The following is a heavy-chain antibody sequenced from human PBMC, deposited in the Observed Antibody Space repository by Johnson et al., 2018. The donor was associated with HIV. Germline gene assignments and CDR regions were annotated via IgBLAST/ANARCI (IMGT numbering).Heavy chain of an antibody. Sequence: MLLVESGGGLVKPGGSLRLSCAASGFTLTNARMKWVRQAPGKGLEWVGHTKRKSEGGTTDYAAPVNGRFSISRDDSKNTLYLQMNSLKTEDTAVYYCTTDRGGSSDAFDIWGQGTMVTVSS. D-gene: IGHD3-10*01. CDR2: TKRKSEGGTT. CDR3: TTDRGGSSDAFDI. V-gene: IGHV3-15*01. CDR1: GFTLTNAR. J-gene: IGHJ3*02.